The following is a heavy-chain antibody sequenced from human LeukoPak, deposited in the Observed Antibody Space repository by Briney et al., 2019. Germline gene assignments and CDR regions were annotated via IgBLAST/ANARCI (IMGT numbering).Heavy chain of an antibody. J-gene: IGHJ4*02. CDR2: IYYRGST. V-gene: IGHV4-59*01. D-gene: IGHD6-13*01. Sequence: SETLSLTCSVSGGTMSTYYWSWVRQPPGKGLEWIGYIYYRGSTNYNPSLKSRLTISLDTSKNPFSVNLTSVTAADSAVYDYARRAPPGYVDSWGQGILVTVSS. CDR3: ARRAPPGYVDS. CDR1: GGTMSTYY.